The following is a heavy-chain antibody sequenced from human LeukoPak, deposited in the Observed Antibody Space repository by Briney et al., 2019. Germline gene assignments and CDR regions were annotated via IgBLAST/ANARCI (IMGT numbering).Heavy chain of an antibody. V-gene: IGHV4-34*01. J-gene: IGHJ4*02. CDR3: AREYYYGSGSYYH. CDR1: GVSFSGYY. D-gene: IGHD3-10*01. CDR2: INHSGST. Sequence: SETLSLTCAVYGVSFSGYYWSWIRQPPGKGLEWIGEINHSGSTNYNPSLKSRVTISVDTSKNQFSLKLSSVTAADTAVYYCAREYYYGSGSYYHWGQGTLVTVSS.